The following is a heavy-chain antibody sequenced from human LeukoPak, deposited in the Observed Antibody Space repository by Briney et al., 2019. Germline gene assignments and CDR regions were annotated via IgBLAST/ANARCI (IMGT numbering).Heavy chain of an antibody. CDR1: GFTFSSYG. CDR3: AKEGEYYYDSSGTGHFDY. CDR2: ISYDGSNK. Sequence: GGSLRLSCAASGFTFSSYGRHWVRQAPGKGLEGGAVISYDGSNKYYADSVKGRVTISRDNSKNTRYLQMNSLRAEDTAVYSCAKEGEYYYDSSGTGHFDYWGQGTLVTVSS. D-gene: IGHD3-22*01. J-gene: IGHJ4*02. V-gene: IGHV3-30*18.